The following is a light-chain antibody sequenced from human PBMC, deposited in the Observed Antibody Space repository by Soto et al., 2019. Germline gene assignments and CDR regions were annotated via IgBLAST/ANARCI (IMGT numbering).Light chain of an antibody. V-gene: IGKV4-1*01. CDR2: WAS. CDR1: QSVLYTSSNKNY. CDR3: QQYYSSPYT. Sequence: DIVVTQSPDSLAVPLGERATINCKSSQSVLYTSSNKNYLAWYQQRPGQPPKLLIYWASTRESGVPERFSGSGSGTDFTLTISSLQAEDVAIYYCQQYYSSPYTFGQGTRLEIK. J-gene: IGKJ2*01.